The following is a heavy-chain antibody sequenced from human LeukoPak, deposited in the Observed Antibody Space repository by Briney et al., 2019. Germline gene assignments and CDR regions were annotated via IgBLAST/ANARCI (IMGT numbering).Heavy chain of an antibody. CDR2: ISYDGSNK. Sequence: GGSLRLSCAASGFTFSSYAMHWVRQAPGKGLEWVAVISYDGSNKYYADSVKGRFTISRDNSKNTLYLQMNSLRAEDTAVYYCARERYGDFGFDYWGQGTLVTVSS. V-gene: IGHV3-30-3*01. J-gene: IGHJ4*02. CDR1: GFTFSSYA. D-gene: IGHD4-17*01. CDR3: ARERYGDFGFDY.